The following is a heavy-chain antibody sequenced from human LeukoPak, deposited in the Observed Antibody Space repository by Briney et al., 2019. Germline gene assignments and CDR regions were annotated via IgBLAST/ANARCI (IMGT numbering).Heavy chain of an antibody. CDR1: GYTFTSYG. D-gene: IGHD3-3*01. V-gene: IGHV1-18*01. CDR3: ARDYKGDFWSGYYFHYMDV. J-gene: IGHJ6*03. CDR2: TSAYNGNT. Sequence: ASVKVSCKASGYTFTSYGISWVRQAPGQGLEWMGWTSAYNGNTNYAQKFQGRVTMTRDTSISTAYMELSRLRSDDTAVYYCARDYKGDFWSGYYFHYMDVWGKGTTVTVSS.